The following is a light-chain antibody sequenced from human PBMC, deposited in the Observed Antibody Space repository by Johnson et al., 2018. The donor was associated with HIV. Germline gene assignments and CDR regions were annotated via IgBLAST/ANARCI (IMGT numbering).Light chain of an antibody. CDR3: GTWETGLSAYV. J-gene: IGLJ1*01. V-gene: IGLV1-51*02. Sequence: QSVLTQPPSVSAAPGQKVTISCSGSSYNIGNNYVSWYQQLPGTAPKVLIYENNKRPSGIPDRFSGSKSDTSATLAITGLQTGDEAEYYCGTWETGLSAYVFGTGTKVTVL. CDR1: SYNIGNNY. CDR2: ENN.